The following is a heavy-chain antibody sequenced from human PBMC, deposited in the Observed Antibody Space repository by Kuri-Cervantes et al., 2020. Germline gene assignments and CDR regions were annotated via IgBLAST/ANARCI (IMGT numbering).Heavy chain of an antibody. CDR3: ARKTTVTNGGAFDI. V-gene: IGHV3-33*08. J-gene: IGHJ6*04. Sequence: GGSLRLSCAASGFTFSSYEMNWVRQAPGKGLEWVAVIWYDGSNKYYADSVKGRFTISRDNSKNTLYLQMNSLRAEDTAVYYCARKTTVTNGGAFDIWGKGTTVTVSS. CDR1: GFTFSSYE. CDR2: IWYDGSNK. D-gene: IGHD4-17*01.